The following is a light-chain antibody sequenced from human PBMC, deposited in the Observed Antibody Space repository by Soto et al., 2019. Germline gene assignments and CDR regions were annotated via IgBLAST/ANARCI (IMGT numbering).Light chain of an antibody. Sequence: EIVLTQSPGNLSLSPGERATLSCRASQSVGSDYLAWYQQKPGQAPRILIFGASGRATGIPDRFSGSGSGTDFTLTISRLEPEDFAVYYCQQYGSSPQTFGQGTKVDIK. CDR1: QSVGSDY. CDR3: QQYGSSPQT. CDR2: GAS. J-gene: IGKJ1*01. V-gene: IGKV3-20*01.